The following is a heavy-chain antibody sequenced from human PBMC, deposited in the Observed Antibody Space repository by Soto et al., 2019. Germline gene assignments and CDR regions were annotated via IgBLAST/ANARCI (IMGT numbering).Heavy chain of an antibody. J-gene: IGHJ4*02. CDR3: AKDRGARSVIPSYFDC. CDR2: ISASGGIT. V-gene: IGHV3-23*01. Sequence: PGGSLRLSCAASGFTFSNHAIIWVRQAPGKGLQWVSTISASGGITNYAGSVKGRFTISRDNSRATLYLQMDSLTADDTAMYYCAKDRGARSVIPSYFDCWGQGTLVTVSS. CDR1: GFTFSNHA. D-gene: IGHD3-10*01.